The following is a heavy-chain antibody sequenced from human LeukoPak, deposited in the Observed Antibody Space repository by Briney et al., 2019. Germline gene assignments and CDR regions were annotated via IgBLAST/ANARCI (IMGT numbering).Heavy chain of an antibody. D-gene: IGHD2-2*01. CDR2: IYTSGST. CDR3: ARHYVPAATYAFDI. J-gene: IGHJ3*02. Sequence: PSETLSLTCTVSGGSISSYYWSWIRQPPGKGLEWIGYIYTSGSTNYNPSLKSRVTISVDTSKNQFSLKLSSVTAADTAVYYCARHYVPAATYAFDIWGQGTMVTVSS. V-gene: IGHV4-4*09. CDR1: GGSISSYY.